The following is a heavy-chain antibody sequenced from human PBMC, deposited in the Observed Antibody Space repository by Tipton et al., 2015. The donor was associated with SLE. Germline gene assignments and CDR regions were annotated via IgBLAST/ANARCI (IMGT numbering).Heavy chain of an antibody. D-gene: IGHD3-9*01. Sequence: GLVKPSETLSLTCAVYGGSFSGYYWSWIRQPPGKGLEWIGEINHSGSTNYNPSLKSRVTISVDTSKNQFSLKLSSVTAADTAVYYCARGNFLTGYWMDVWGKGTTVTVSS. CDR3: ARGNFLTGYWMDV. CDR1: GGSFSGYY. J-gene: IGHJ6*04. CDR2: INHSGST. V-gene: IGHV4-34*01.